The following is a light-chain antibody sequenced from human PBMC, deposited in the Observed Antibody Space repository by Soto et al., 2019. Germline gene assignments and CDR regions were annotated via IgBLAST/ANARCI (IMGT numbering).Light chain of an antibody. V-gene: IGKV1-27*01. Sequence: DIPMTQSPSSLSASVGDRVTITCRASQGISNYLAWYQQKPGKVPKLLIYAASTLQSGVPSRFSGSGSGTDFTLTISSLQPEDAATYYCQKYNSALFTFGPGTKSGYQT. J-gene: IGKJ3*01. CDR3: QKYNSALFT. CDR2: AAS. CDR1: QGISNY.